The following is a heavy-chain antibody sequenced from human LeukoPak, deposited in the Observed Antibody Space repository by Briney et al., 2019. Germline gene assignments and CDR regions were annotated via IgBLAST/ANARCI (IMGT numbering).Heavy chain of an antibody. CDR1: GFTFSNYW. J-gene: IGHJ4*02. V-gene: IGHV3-21*01. Sequence: GGSLRLSCAASGFTFSNYWMSWVRQAPGKGLEWVSFFSSSGSYIYYADSVKGRFTISRDIAKNSLFLQMNSLRVEDTAVYYRARDLNVVVPASNDYWGQGTLVTVSS. D-gene: IGHD2-2*01. CDR2: FSSSGSYI. CDR3: ARDLNVVVPASNDY.